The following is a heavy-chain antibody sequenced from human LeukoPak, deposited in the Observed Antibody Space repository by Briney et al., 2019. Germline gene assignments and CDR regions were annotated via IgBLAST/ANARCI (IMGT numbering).Heavy chain of an antibody. CDR3: AKDQSSITMIVD. J-gene: IGHJ4*02. CDR1: GFTFSSYG. V-gene: IGHV3-30*18. D-gene: IGHD3-22*01. CDR2: ISYDGSNK. Sequence: QPGRSLRLSCAASGFTFSSYGMHWVRQAPGKGLEWVAVISYDGSNKYYADSVKGRFTISRDNSKNTLYLQMNSLRAEDTAVYYCAKDQSSITMIVDWGQGTLVTVSS.